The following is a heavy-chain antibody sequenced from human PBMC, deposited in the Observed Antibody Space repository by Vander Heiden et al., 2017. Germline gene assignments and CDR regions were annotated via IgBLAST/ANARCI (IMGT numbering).Heavy chain of an antibody. J-gene: IGHJ4*02. D-gene: IGHD3-10*01. V-gene: IGHV4-39*01. Sequence: LQLQESGPGLVKASETLPLPCTVSGGSISSSSYYWGWIRQPPGKGLEWIGSIYYSGSTYYNPSLKSRVTISVDTSKNQFSLKLSSVTAADTAVYYCARSGSGIHDYWGQGTLVTVSS. CDR1: GGSISSSSYY. CDR2: IYYSGST. CDR3: ARSGSGIHDY.